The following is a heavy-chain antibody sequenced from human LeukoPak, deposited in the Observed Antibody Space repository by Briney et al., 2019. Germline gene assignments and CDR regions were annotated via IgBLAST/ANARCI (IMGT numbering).Heavy chain of an antibody. Sequence: SETLSLTCSVSGGPISNSIYYWGWIRQPPGKGLEWIGSVFYSGTTHSNPSLKSRVTISVDTSKNQFSLKLTSVTAADTAVYYCAREYSGSTAALDYRGQGTLVTVSS. J-gene: IGHJ4*02. D-gene: IGHD1-26*01. CDR3: AREYSGSTAALDY. CDR2: VFYSGTT. V-gene: IGHV4-39*07. CDR1: GGPISNSIYY.